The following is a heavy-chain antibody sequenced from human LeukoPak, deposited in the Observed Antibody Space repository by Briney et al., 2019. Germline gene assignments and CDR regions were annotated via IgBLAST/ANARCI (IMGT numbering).Heavy chain of an antibody. CDR2: INPNSGDT. D-gene: IGHD2-8*01. CDR1: GYTFSGSY. J-gene: IGHJ6*03. Sequence: ASVKVSCKASGYTFSGSYIHWVRQAPGQGLGWMGRINPNSGDTNYAQNFQGRVTMTRDTSITTAYMELSSLTSADTAVYFCARSAEHCNNGVCFTDYYMDVWGKGTTVTVSS. CDR3: ARSAEHCNNGVCFTDYYMDV. V-gene: IGHV1-2*06.